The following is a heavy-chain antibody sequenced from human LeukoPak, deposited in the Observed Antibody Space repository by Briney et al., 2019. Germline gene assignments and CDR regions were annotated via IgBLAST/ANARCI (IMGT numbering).Heavy chain of an antibody. CDR3: ARVSTAPDIVGATKDYFDY. D-gene: IGHD1-26*01. CDR1: GFTFSSYW. J-gene: IGHJ4*02. Sequence: PGGSLRLSCAASGFTFSSYWMHWVRQAPGKGLVWVSRINSDGSSTSYADSVKGRFTISRDNAKNTLYLQMNSLRAEDTAVYYCARVSTAPDIVGATKDYFDYWGQGTLVTVSS. V-gene: IGHV3-74*01. CDR2: INSDGSST.